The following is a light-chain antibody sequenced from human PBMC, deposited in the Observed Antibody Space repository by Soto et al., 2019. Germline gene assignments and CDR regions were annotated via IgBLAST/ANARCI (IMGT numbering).Light chain of an antibody. V-gene: IGKV1-5*03. CDR3: QRYDRDST. CDR2: TAS. J-gene: IGKJ1*01. Sequence: DIQMTQSPSTLSASVGDRVTIACRASQSISRHLAWYQQKPGKAPKLLIYTASSLESGVPSRFSGSGSGTEFTLTISSLQPDDFATYYCQRYDRDSTFGQGTRVEMK. CDR1: QSISRH.